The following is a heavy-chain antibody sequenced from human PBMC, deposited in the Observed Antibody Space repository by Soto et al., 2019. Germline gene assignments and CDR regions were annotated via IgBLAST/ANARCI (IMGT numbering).Heavy chain of an antibody. J-gene: IGHJ4*02. D-gene: IGHD3-3*01. CDR1: GFSLTTSGVG. CDR3: AHRVLRTVFGLVTTTAIYFDF. Sequence: QITLNESGPTVVRPTETLTLTCRFSGFSLTTSGVGVGWIRQSPGKAPEWLALIYWDDAKRYSASLKSRLTINKATSKNQVVLTVSDLDPTDTATYYCAHRVLRTVFGLVTTTAIYFDFWGQGTPVAVSS. V-gene: IGHV2-5*02. CDR2: IYWDDAK.